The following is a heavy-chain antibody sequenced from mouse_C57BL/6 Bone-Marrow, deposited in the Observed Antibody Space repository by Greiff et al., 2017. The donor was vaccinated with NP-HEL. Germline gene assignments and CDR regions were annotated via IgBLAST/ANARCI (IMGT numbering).Heavy chain of an antibody. J-gene: IGHJ2*01. CDR2: INPSTGGT. D-gene: IGHD1-1*02. V-gene: IGHV1-42*01. CDR3: ARGWLKDY. CDR1: GYSFTGYY. Sequence: EVQLQQSGPELVKPGASVKISCKASGYSFTGYYMNWVKQSPEKSLEWIGEINPSTGGTTYNQKFKAKATLTVDKSSSTAYMQLKSLTSEDSAVYYCARGWLKDYWGQGTTLTGSS.